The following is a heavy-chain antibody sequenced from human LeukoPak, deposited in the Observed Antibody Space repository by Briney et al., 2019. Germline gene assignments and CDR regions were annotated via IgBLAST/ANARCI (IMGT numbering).Heavy chain of an antibody. J-gene: IGHJ3*01. Sequence: GGSLRLSCAGSGFTFSRYAMSWVRQAPGKGLEWVSGISGSGNTTHHSDSVKGRFNISRDNSKSTLFLQMNSLSAEDTAVYYCARGPYCGGGTCFSLGALDVWGQGTMVTVSS. V-gene: IGHV3-23*01. CDR3: ARGPYCGGGTCFSLGALDV. CDR2: ISGSGNTT. CDR1: GFTFSRYA. D-gene: IGHD2-21*01.